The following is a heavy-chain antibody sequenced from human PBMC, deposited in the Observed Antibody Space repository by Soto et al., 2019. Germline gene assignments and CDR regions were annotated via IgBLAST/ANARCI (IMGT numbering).Heavy chain of an antibody. J-gene: IGHJ1*01. CDR1: GYTFTSYG. CDR2: ISAYNGNT. D-gene: IGHD3-22*01. CDR3: ARAVDYYDSSGYYTHEYFQH. Sequence: EVSVKVSCKASGYTFTSYGISWARQAPGQGLEWMGWISAYNGNTNYAQKIQGRVTMTTDTSTSTAYMEPRSLRSDDTAVYYCARAVDYYDSSGYYTHEYFQHWGQGTLVTVSS. V-gene: IGHV1-18*01.